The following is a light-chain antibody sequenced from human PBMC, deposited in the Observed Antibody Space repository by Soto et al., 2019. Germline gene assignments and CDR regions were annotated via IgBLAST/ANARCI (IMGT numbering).Light chain of an antibody. CDR3: QKYDSAPLT. CDR2: AAS. J-gene: IGKJ4*01. Sequence: DIQMTQSPSSLSASVGDRVTITCRASQDISNYLAWFQQKPGKVPKLLFYAASTLQSGVPSRFSGSGSGTDFTLTISSLQPEDVATYYCQKYDSAPLTFGGGTKVEIK. V-gene: IGKV1-27*01. CDR1: QDISNY.